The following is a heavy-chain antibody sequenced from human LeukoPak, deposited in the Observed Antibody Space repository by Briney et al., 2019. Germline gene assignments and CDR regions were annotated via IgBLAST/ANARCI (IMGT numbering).Heavy chain of an antibody. J-gene: IGHJ6*02. Sequence: GASVTVSCTASGYTFTSYYMHWVRQAPGQGLEWMGIINPSGGSTSYAQRFQGRITMTRDTSTSTVCMELSSLRSEDTAVHYCARDIVVVVGATVHYGMDVWGQGTTVTVSS. CDR3: ARDIVVVVGATVHYGMDV. D-gene: IGHD2-15*01. CDR2: INPSGGST. CDR1: GYTFTSYY. V-gene: IGHV1-46*01.